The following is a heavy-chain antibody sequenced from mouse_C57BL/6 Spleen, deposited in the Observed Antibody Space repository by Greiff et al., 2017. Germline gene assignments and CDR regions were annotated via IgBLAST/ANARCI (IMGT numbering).Heavy chain of an antibody. CDR3: ARNGYYEDAMDY. CDR1: GFTFSDYY. Sequence: EVQVVESEGGLVQPGSSMKLSCTASGFTFSDYYMAWVRQVPEKGLEWVANINYDGSSTYYLDSLKSRFIISRDNAKNILYLQMSSLKSEDTATYYCARNGYYEDAMDYWGQGTSVTVSS. V-gene: IGHV5-16*01. D-gene: IGHD2-3*01. CDR2: INYDGSST. J-gene: IGHJ4*01.